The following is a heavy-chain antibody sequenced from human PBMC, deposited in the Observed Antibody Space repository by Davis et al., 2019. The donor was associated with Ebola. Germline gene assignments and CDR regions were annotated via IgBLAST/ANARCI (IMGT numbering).Heavy chain of an antibody. J-gene: IGHJ6*02. Sequence: GESLKISCAASGFTFSSYWMSWVRQAPGKGLEWVANIKQDGSEKYYVDSVKGRFTISRGNAKNSLYLQMNSLRAEDTAVYYCARDQYYYGLDVWGQGTTVTVSS. V-gene: IGHV3-7*01. CDR3: ARDQYYYGLDV. CDR2: IKQDGSEK. CDR1: GFTFSSYW.